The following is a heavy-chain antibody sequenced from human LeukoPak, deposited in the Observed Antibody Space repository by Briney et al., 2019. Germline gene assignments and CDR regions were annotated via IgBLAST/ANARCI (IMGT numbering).Heavy chain of an antibody. CDR1: GFTFSSYA. CDR2: ISYDGSNK. J-gene: IGHJ4*02. CDR3: ARDHGGYSYGYFGPFDY. D-gene: IGHD5-18*01. V-gene: IGHV3-30-3*01. Sequence: GGSLRLSCAASGFTFSSYAMHWVRQAPGKGLEWVAVISYDGSNKYYADSVKGRFTISRGNSKNTLYLQMNSLRAEDTAVYYCARDHGGYSYGYFGPFDYWGQGTLVTVSS.